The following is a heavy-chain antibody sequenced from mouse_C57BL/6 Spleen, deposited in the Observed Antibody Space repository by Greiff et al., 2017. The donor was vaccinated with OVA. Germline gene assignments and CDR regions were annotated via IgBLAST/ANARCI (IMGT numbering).Heavy chain of an antibody. CDR3: ARSTGRGYAMDY. CDR1: GYAFSSYW. CDR2: IYPGDGDT. V-gene: IGHV1-80*01. J-gene: IGHJ4*01. D-gene: IGHD3-3*01. Sequence: VKLVESGAELVKPGASVKISCKASGYAFSSYWMNWVKQRPGKGLEWIGQIYPGDGDTNYNGKFKGKATLTADKSSSTAYMQRSSLTSEDSAVYFCARSTGRGYAMDYWGQGTSVTVSS.